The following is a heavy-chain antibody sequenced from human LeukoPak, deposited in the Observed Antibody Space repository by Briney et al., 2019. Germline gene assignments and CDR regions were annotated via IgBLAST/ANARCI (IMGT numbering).Heavy chain of an antibody. Sequence: ASVKVSCKVSGYTLTELSMDWVRQARGKGREGMGGFDPEDGETIYAQKFQGRVTMTEDTSTDTAYMELSSLRSEDTAVYYCATDSEYQLLFDYWGQGTLVTVSS. V-gene: IGHV1-24*01. CDR2: FDPEDGET. CDR1: GYTLTELS. J-gene: IGHJ4*02. D-gene: IGHD2-2*01. CDR3: ATDSEYQLLFDY.